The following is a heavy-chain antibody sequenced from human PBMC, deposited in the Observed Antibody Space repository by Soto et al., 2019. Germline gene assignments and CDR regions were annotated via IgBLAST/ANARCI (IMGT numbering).Heavy chain of an antibody. Sequence: SETLSLTCTVSGGSISSSSYYWGWIRQPPGKGLEWIGSIYYSGSTYYNPSLKSRVTISVDTSKNQFSLKLSSVTAADTAVYYCARGYNWNSWIFSGLDYWGQGTLVTVSS. CDR2: IYYSGST. CDR3: ARGYNWNSWIFSGLDY. V-gene: IGHV4-39*01. CDR1: GGSISSSSYY. J-gene: IGHJ4*02. D-gene: IGHD1-7*01.